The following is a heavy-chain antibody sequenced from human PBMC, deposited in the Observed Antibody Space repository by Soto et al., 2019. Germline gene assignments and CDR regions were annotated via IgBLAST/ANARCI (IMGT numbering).Heavy chain of an antibody. CDR3: ATGPNGYYDSSGYLDY. CDR1: GYTLTELS. CDR2: FDPEDGET. Sequence: GASVKVSCKVSGYTLTELSMHWVRQAPGKGLEWMGGFDPEDGETIYAQKFQGRVTMTEDTSTDTAYMELSSLRSEDTAVYYCATGPNGYYDSSGYLDYWGQGTLVTVSS. V-gene: IGHV1-24*01. J-gene: IGHJ4*02. D-gene: IGHD3-22*01.